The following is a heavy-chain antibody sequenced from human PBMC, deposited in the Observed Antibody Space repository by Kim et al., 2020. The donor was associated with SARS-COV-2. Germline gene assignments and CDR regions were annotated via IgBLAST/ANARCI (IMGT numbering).Heavy chain of an antibody. CDR3: ADYSGYDSDYYYYGMDV. Sequence: ASVKVSCKASGYTFTSYDINWVRQATGQGLEWMGWMNPNSGNTGYAQKFQGRVTMTRNTSISTAYMELSSLRSEDTAVYYCADYSGYDSDYYYYGMDVWGQGTTVTVSS. J-gene: IGHJ6*02. D-gene: IGHD5-12*01. CDR2: MNPNSGNT. V-gene: IGHV1-8*01. CDR1: GYTFTSYD.